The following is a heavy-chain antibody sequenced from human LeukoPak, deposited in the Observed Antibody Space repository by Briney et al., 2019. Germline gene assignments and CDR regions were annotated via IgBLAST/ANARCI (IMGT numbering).Heavy chain of an antibody. Sequence: KPSETLPLTCAVSGYSISSGYYWDWIRQPPGKGLEWIGSIYHSGSTYYNPSLKSRVTISVDTSKNQFSLKLSSVTAADTAVYYCASWYSGSSGFDYWGQGTLVTVSS. J-gene: IGHJ4*02. D-gene: IGHD1-26*01. CDR2: IYHSGST. V-gene: IGHV4-38-2*01. CDR1: GYSISSGYY. CDR3: ASWYSGSSGFDY.